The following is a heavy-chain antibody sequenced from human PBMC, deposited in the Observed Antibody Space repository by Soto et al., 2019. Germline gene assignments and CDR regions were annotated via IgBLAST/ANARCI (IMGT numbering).Heavy chain of an antibody. CDR2: IYYSGST. D-gene: IGHD5-12*01. Sequence: QVQLQESGPGLVKPSETLSLTCTVSGGSISSYYWSWIRQPPGKGLEWIGYIYYSGSTNYNPSLKSRVTISVDTSKNQFSLKLTSVTAADTAVYYCARVGRDGYNYYFDYWGQGTLVTVSS. V-gene: IGHV4-59*01. CDR3: ARVGRDGYNYYFDY. CDR1: GGSISSYY. J-gene: IGHJ4*02.